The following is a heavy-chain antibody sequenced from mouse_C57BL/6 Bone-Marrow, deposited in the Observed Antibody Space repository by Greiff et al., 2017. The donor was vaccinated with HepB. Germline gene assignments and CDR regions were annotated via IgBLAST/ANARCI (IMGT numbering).Heavy chain of an antibody. V-gene: IGHV1-15*01. CDR2: IDPETGGT. CDR3: TRLRRFDF. J-gene: IGHJ2*01. CDR1: GYTFTDYE. Sequence: QVHVKQSGAELVRPGASVTLSCKASGYTFTDYEMHWVKQTPVHGLEWIGAIDPETGGTAYNQKFKGKAILTADKSSSTAYMELRSLTSEDSAFYYCTRLRRFDFWGQGTTLTVSS.